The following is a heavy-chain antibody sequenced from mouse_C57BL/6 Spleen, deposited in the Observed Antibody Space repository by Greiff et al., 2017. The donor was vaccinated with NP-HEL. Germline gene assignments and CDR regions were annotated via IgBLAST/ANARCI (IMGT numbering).Heavy chain of an antibody. V-gene: IGHV2-2*01. CDR3: DRDGTRYFDV. CDR1: GFSLTRYG. D-gene: IGHD4-1*01. J-gene: IGHJ1*03. CDR2: IWSGGST. Sequence: QVQLQQSGPGLVQPSQSLSITCTVSGFSLTRYGVHWVRQSPGTGLEWLGVIWSGGSTAYNAAFISRLSISKDNSKCQVFFKMNILQTDDTAIYCCDRDGTRYFDVWGTGTTVTVSS.